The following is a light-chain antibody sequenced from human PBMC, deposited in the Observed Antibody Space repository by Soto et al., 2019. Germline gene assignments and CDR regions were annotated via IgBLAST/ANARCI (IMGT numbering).Light chain of an antibody. Sequence: EIVLTQSPGTLSLSPRERATLSCRASQSLTSGYLAWYQQTPGQDPRFLMYGASTRDTGIPARFSGSGSGTEFTLTISSLKSEEFAVYYCQQYNNWPQTFGQGTKVDIK. V-gene: IGKV3-15*01. J-gene: IGKJ1*01. CDR1: QSLTSGY. CDR2: GAS. CDR3: QQYNNWPQT.